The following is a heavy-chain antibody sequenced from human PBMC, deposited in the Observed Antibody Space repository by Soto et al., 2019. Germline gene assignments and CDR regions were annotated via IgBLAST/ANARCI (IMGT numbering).Heavy chain of an antibody. J-gene: IGHJ6*02. CDR1: GYSFTSYW. CDR2: IYPGDSDT. D-gene: IGHD3-10*01. V-gene: IGHV5-51*01. CDR3: ARFISSYYYGMDV. Sequence: GESLKISCKGSGYSFTSYWIGWVRQMPGKGLEWMGIIYPGDSDTRYSPSFQGQVTISADKSISTAYLQGSSLKASDTAMYYCARFISSYYYGMDVWGQGTTVTVSS.